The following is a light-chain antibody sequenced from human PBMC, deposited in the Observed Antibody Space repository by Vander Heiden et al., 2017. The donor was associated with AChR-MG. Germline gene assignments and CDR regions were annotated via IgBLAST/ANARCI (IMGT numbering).Light chain of an antibody. CDR2: GAA. CDR1: QSIVSNY. Sequence: VLTQSPGTLSLSPGERATLSCRASQSIVSNYLVWYQQKKPGQAPRLLIYGAATRATDIPDRFSGSGSGTDFTLTISRLEPEDFAVYYCQWFGRSPLSISFGQGTRLEIK. V-gene: IGKV3-20*01. J-gene: IGKJ5*01. CDR3: QWFGRSPLSIS.